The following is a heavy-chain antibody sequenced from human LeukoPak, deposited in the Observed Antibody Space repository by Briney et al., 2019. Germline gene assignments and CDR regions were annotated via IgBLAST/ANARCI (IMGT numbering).Heavy chain of an antibody. CDR2: IYPGNSDA. V-gene: IGHV5-51*01. J-gene: IGHJ4*02. D-gene: IGHD1-14*01. Sequence: GESLQISCKVSGYTFNTNWIGWVRQMPGKGLEWMGIIYPGNSDATYSPSSEGQVTISADKSISTAYLQWSSLKASDTAMYYCARQRSQPYYFDYWGQGTLVTVSS. CDR3: ARQRSQPYYFDY. CDR1: GYTFNTNW.